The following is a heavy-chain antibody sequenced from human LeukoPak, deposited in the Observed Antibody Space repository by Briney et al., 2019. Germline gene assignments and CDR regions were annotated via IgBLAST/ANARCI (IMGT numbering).Heavy chain of an antibody. Sequence: SETLSLTCTVSGGSMTSYYWTWIRQAPGKGLEWIGHIYYSGGTNYNPSLKSRVTISVDTSKNQFSLKLSSVTAADTAVYYCARSSGYGSTHYFDYWGQGTLVTVSS. CDR2: IYYSGGT. V-gene: IGHV4-59*01. CDR1: GGSMTSYY. CDR3: ARSSGYGSTHYFDY. J-gene: IGHJ4*02. D-gene: IGHD5-12*01.